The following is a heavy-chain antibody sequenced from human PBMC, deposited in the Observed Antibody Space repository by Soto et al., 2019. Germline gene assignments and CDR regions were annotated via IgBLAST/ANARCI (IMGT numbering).Heavy chain of an antibody. CDR3: ARELAKGGGIAGYDY. J-gene: IGHJ4*02. CDR1: GYTFTVYY. CDR2: INPKSGGT. V-gene: IGHV1-2*02. Sequence: ASVKVSCKASGYTFTVYYMHWVRQAPGQGLEWMGWINPKSGGTMYPQKFQGRVTMTWHTSISTAYMALTRLRSDDTAVHYCARELAKGGGIAGYDYWGEGTRVTV. D-gene: IGHD1-26*01.